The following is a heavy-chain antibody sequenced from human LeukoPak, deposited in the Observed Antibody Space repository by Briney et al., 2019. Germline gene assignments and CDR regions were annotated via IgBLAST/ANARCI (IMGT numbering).Heavy chain of an antibody. V-gene: IGHV4-61*02. D-gene: IGHD2-8*01. CDR1: GHSISSGDNY. J-gene: IGHJ4*02. CDR2: IYTSGST. CDR3: ARDLRTIDY. Sequence: PSQTLSLTCTVSGHSISSGDNYWRWVRQPAGKGLEWIGRIYTSGSTNYNPSLKSRVNISGDTSKNQFSLRLSSVTAEDTAVYYCARDLRTIDYWGQGTLVTVSS.